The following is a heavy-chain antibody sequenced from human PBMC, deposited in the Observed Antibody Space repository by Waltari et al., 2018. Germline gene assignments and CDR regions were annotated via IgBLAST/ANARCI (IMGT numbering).Heavy chain of an antibody. CDR1: ALTFSSYS. CDR2: ISSSSSYI. CDR3: ARVIAAAPGY. Sequence: EVQLVESGGGMVKPGGSLRLSCAASALTFSSYSMHWVRQAPGKGLEWVSSISSSSSYIYYADSVKGRFTISRDNAKNSLYLQMNSLRAEDTAVYYCARVIAAAPGYWGQGTLVTVSS. D-gene: IGHD6-13*01. J-gene: IGHJ4*02. V-gene: IGHV3-21*01.